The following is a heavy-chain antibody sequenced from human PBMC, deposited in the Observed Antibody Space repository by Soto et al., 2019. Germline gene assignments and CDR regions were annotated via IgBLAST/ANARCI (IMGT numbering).Heavy chain of an antibody. CDR2: ISYDGSNK. Sequence: QVQLVESGGGVVQPGRSLRLSCAASGFTFSSYGMHWVRQAPGKGLEWVAVISYDGSNKYYADSVKGRFTISRDNSKNTLYLQMNSLRAEDTAAYYCAKGVNVLRFLEWLLLDYWGQGTLVTVSS. CDR1: GFTFSSYG. J-gene: IGHJ4*02. V-gene: IGHV3-30*18. D-gene: IGHD3-3*01. CDR3: AKGVNVLRFLEWLLLDY.